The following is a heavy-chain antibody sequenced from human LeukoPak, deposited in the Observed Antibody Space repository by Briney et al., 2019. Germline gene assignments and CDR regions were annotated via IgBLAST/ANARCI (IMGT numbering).Heavy chain of an antibody. J-gene: IGHJ4*02. CDR3: AHLGKYQLPGGY. Sequence: ESGPTLVNPTQTLTLTGTFSGFSLSTRGVGVGWIRQPPGKALEWLALIYWNDDKRYSPSLKSRLTITKDTSKNQVVLTMTNMDPVDTATYYCAHLGKYQLPGGYWGQGTLVTVSS. V-gene: IGHV2-5*01. CDR2: IYWNDDK. CDR1: GFSLSTRGVG. D-gene: IGHD2-2*01.